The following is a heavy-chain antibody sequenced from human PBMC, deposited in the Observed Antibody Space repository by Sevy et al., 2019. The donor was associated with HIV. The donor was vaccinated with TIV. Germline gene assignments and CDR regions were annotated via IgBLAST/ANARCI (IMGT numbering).Heavy chain of an antibody. Sequence: GGSLRLSCAASGFSFSSYEMNWVRQAPGKGLEWVSFITSSGSTKHYSDSVRGRFTISRDNAKYPLSLQMNSLRAEDTAIYYCARDLPPSATTVAHFDYWGQGTLVTVSS. D-gene: IGHD4-17*01. CDR2: ITSSGSTK. CDR1: GFSFSSYE. V-gene: IGHV3-48*03. CDR3: ARDLPPSATTVAHFDY. J-gene: IGHJ4*02.